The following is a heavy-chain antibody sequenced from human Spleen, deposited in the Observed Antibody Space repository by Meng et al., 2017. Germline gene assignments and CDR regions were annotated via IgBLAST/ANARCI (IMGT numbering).Heavy chain of an antibody. Sequence: QVQLQQWGAGLLKPSAPLSLTCAVYGGSFSGYYWSWIRQPPGKGLEWIGEINHSGSTNYNPSLKSRVTISVDTSKNQLSLKLSSVTAVDTAVYYCARRATHEEYGDYFDYWGQGTLVTVFS. J-gene: IGHJ4*02. D-gene: IGHD4-17*01. V-gene: IGHV4-34*01. CDR3: ARRATHEEYGDYFDY. CDR1: GGSFSGYY. CDR2: INHSGST.